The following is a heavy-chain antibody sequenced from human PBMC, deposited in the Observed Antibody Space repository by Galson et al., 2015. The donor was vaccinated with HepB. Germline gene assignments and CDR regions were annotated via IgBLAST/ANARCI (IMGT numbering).Heavy chain of an antibody. CDR2: IYPGDSDT. CDR3: ARYYTPNWGLALGWYFDL. J-gene: IGHJ2*01. Sequence: QSGAEVKKPGESLKISCEGSGYSFTSYWIGWARRMPGKGLEWMGIIYPGDSDTRYSPSFQGQVTISADKSISTAYLQWSSLKASDTAMYYCARYYTPNWGLALGWYFDLWGRGTLVTVSS. D-gene: IGHD7-27*01. V-gene: IGHV5-51*03. CDR1: GYSFTSYW.